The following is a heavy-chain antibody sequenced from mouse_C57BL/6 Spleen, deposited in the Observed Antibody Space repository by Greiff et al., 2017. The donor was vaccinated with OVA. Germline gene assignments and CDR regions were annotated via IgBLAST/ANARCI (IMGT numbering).Heavy chain of an antibody. V-gene: IGHV1-64*01. J-gene: IGHJ4*01. CDR2: IHPNSGST. D-gene: IGHD1-1*01. CDR3: ARLITTVVPYAMDY. CDR1: GYTFTSYW. Sequence: QVQLQQSGAELVKPGASVKLSCKASGYTFTSYWMPWVKQRPGHGLEWIGMIHPNSGSTNYNEKFKSKATLTVAKSSRTAYMQLSSLTSEDSAVYYCARLITTVVPYAMDYWGQGTSGTVSS.